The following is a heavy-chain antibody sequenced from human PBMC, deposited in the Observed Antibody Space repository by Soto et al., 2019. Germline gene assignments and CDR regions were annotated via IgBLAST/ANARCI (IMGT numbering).Heavy chain of an antibody. V-gene: IGHV1-69*18. D-gene: IGHD6-19*01. J-gene: IGHJ4*02. CDR1: GGTFSTYS. CDR3: AREGGAYSSGWRYFDY. CDR2: IIPMFGTP. Sequence: QVQLVQSGAEVKEPGSSLKVSCKASGGTFSTYSISWVRQAPGQGLEWMGMIIPMFGTPDYAQKSQGRVTITADESTSTVYMELSSLRSEDTAVYYCAREGGAYSSGWRYFDYWGQGTLVTVSS.